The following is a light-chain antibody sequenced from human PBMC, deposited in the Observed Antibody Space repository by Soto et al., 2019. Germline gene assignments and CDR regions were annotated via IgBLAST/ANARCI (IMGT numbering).Light chain of an antibody. CDR3: CSYASNNTLYV. CDR1: SSGVGTYNL. CDR2: EGS. J-gene: IGLJ1*01. Sequence: QSVLTQPASVSGSPGQSITISCTGTSSGVGTYNLVSWYQRHPGKAPKVIIYEGSKRPSGVSNRFSGSKSGNTASLTISGLQAEDEADYYCCSYASNNTLYVFGTGTKVTVL. V-gene: IGLV2-23*01.